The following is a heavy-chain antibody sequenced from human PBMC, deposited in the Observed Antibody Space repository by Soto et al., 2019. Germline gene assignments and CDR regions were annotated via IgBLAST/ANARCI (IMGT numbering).Heavy chain of an antibody. CDR3: AAGGGLPRYY. CDR1: GGSISSGGYS. Sequence: QLQLQESGSGLVKPSQTLSLTCAVSGGSISSGGYSWSWIRQPPGKGLEWIGYIYHSGSTYYNPSLKIRVTISVDTSKNQFSLRLSSVTAADTAVYCCAAGGGLPRYYWGQGTLVTVSS. J-gene: IGHJ4*02. CDR2: IYHSGST. D-gene: IGHD5-12*01. V-gene: IGHV4-30-2*01.